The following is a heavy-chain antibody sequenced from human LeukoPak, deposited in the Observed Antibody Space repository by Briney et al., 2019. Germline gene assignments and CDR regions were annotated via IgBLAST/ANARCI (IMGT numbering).Heavy chain of an antibody. V-gene: IGHV3-48*03. Sequence: QPGGSLRLSCAASGFTFSSYEMNWVRQAPGKGLEWVSYISSSGSTIYYADSVKGRLTISRDNAKNSLYLQMNSLRAEDTAVYYCARDLWNCSSTSCPSYYYYYYGMDVWGQGTTVTVSS. CDR2: ISSSGSTI. D-gene: IGHD2-2*01. CDR1: GFTFSSYE. CDR3: ARDLWNCSSTSCPSYYYYYYGMDV. J-gene: IGHJ6*02.